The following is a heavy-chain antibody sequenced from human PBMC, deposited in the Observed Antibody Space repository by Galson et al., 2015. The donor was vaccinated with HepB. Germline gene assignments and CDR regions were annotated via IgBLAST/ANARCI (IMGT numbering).Heavy chain of an antibody. Sequence: SLRLSCAASGFTFSSYWMSWVRQAPGKGLEWVANIKQDGSEKYYVDSVKGRFTISRDNAKNSLYLQMNSLRAEDTAVYYCASYFLDYYDSSGYFGNGSDYWGQGTLVTVSS. CDR1: GFTFSSYW. CDR3: ASYFLDYYDSSGYFGNGSDY. D-gene: IGHD3-22*01. J-gene: IGHJ4*02. CDR2: IKQDGSEK. V-gene: IGHV3-7*03.